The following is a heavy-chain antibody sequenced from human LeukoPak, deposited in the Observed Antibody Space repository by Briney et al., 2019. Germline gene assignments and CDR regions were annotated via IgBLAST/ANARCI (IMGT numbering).Heavy chain of an antibody. J-gene: IGHJ5*02. Sequence: GGSLRLSCAASGFTFSNAWMSWVRQAPGKGLEWVGRIKSKTDGGTTDYAAPVKGRFTISRDDSKNTLYLQMNSLRAEDTAVYYCAKAHPYQLLYFRWFDPWGQGTLVTVSS. CDR3: AKAHPYQLLYFRWFDP. CDR2: IKSKTDGGTT. CDR1: GFTFSNAW. V-gene: IGHV3-15*01. D-gene: IGHD2-2*02.